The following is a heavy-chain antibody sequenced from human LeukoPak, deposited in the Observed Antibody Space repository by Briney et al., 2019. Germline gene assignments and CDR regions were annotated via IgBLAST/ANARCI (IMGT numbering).Heavy chain of an antibody. D-gene: IGHD3-22*01. CDR1: GGSISSYY. CDR3: AREGRDYDSSGYYPDY. V-gene: IGHV4-4*07. CDR2: IYTSGST. Sequence: SETLSLTCTVSGGSISSYYWSWIRQPAGKGLEWIGRIYTSGSTNYNPSLKSRVTISVDTSKNQFSLKLSSVTAADTAVYYCAREGRDYDSSGYYPDYWGQGTLVTVSS. J-gene: IGHJ4*02.